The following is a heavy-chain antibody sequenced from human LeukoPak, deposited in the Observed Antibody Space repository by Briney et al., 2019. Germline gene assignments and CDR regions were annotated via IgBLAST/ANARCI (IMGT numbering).Heavy chain of an antibody. CDR3: TRHRGGSRSVGATGDAFDI. Sequence: GGSLRLSCAASGFTFSGSAMHWVRQASGKGLEWVGRIRSKANSYATAYAASVKGRFTISRDDSKNTAYLQMNSLKTEDTAVYYCTRHRGGSRSVGATGDAFDIWGQGTMVTVSS. D-gene: IGHD1-26*01. J-gene: IGHJ3*02. V-gene: IGHV3-73*01. CDR2: IRSKANSYAT. CDR1: GFTFSGSA.